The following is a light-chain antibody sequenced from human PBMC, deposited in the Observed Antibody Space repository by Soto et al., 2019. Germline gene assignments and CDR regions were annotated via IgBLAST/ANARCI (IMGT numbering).Light chain of an antibody. CDR3: QQYGSSPRT. CDR2: GAS. J-gene: IGKJ1*01. V-gene: IGKV3-20*01. CDR1: QSFSINY. Sequence: ESVLTQSPVTLSFSPCEIATLSCSSSQSFSINYLAWYQQKPGQSPRLLIYGASSRATGTPDRFSGSGSGTDFTLTISRLEPEDFAVYYCQQYGSSPRTFGQGTKVDI.